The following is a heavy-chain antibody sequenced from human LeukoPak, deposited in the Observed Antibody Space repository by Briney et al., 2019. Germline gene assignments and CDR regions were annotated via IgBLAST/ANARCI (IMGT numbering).Heavy chain of an antibody. CDR2: IGTAGDT. CDR3: ARDLFGGNWNTEGFDY. J-gene: IGHJ4*02. V-gene: IGHV3-13*01. Sequence: GSLRLSCAASGFTFSSYDMHWVRQATGKGLEWVSAIGTAGDTYYPGSVKGRFTISRDNARNSLYLQMNSLTAEDTAVYYCARDLFGGNWNTEGFDYWGQGTLVTVSS. D-gene: IGHD1/OR15-1a*01. CDR1: GFTFSSYD.